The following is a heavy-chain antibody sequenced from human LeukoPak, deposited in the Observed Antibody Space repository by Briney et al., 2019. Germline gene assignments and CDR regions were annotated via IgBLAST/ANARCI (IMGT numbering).Heavy chain of an antibody. J-gene: IGHJ4*02. Sequence: PGGSLRLSCAASGFTFSSYSMNWVRQAPGKGLEWVSSITSSGRYIYYADSVKGRFTISRDNSENSLYLQVDSLTAEDTAVYYCTRKGSQWDFLVDYWGQGTLVTVSS. CDR1: GFTFSSYS. CDR3: TRKGSQWDFLVDY. D-gene: IGHD2/OR15-2a*01. V-gene: IGHV3-21*01. CDR2: ITSSGRYI.